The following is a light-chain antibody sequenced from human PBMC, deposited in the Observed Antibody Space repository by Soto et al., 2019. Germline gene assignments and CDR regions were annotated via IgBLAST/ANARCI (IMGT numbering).Light chain of an antibody. V-gene: IGLV2-14*01. J-gene: IGLJ2*01. Sequence: QSVLTQPASVSGSPGQSITISCTGTSSDVGGYNYVSWYQQHPGKAPKLMIYEVSNRPSGVSNRFSGSKSGNTASLTISGLQDEDEADYYCSSYTSGSTHVVFGGGTKVTVL. CDR3: SSYTSGSTHVV. CDR1: SSDVGGYNY. CDR2: EVS.